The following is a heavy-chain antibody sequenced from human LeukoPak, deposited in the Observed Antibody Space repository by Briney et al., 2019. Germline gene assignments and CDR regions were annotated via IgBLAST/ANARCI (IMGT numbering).Heavy chain of an antibody. CDR2: IYTSGNT. V-gene: IGHV4-61*02. Sequence: PSETLSLTCTVSGGSISSGSYYWSWIRQPAGKGLEWIGRIYTSGNTYYKSSLKSRVTISVDTSKNQFSLKLTSVTAADTAVYYCASTKQWLSWDNWGQGTLVTVSS. CDR3: ASTKQWLSWDN. D-gene: IGHD6-19*01. CDR1: GGSISSGSYY. J-gene: IGHJ4*02.